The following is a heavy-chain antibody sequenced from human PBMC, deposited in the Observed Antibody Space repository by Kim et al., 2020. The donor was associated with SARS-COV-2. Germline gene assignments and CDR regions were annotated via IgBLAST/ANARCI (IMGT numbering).Heavy chain of an antibody. Sequence: GGSLRLSCAASGFTFSSYGMNWVRQAPGKGLEWVSGVNSGGSSTNYADSVKGRFTISRDNARNTLDLQMNSLRAEDTAVYYCASLPTGYAWYKFDYWGLG. V-gene: IGHV3-74*01. CDR3: ASLPTGYAWYKFDY. CDR2: VNSGGSST. CDR1: GFTFSSYG. J-gene: IGHJ4*02. D-gene: IGHD1-1*01.